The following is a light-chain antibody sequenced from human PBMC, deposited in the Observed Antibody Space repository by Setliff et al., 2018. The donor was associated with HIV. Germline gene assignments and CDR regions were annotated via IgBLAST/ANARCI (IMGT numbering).Light chain of an antibody. CDR1: SSDVGGYNY. CDR3: SSYTSSSLYV. CDR2: EVS. Sequence: QSVLTQPASVSGSPGQSITISRTGTSSDVGGYNYVSWYQHHPGKAPKLMICEVSNRPSGVSNRFSGSKSGNTASLTISGLQADDEADYYCSSYTSSSLYVFGTGTKVTVL. J-gene: IGLJ1*01. V-gene: IGLV2-14*01.